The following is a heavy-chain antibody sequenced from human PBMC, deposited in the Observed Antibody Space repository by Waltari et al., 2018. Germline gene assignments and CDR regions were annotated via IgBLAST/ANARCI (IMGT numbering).Heavy chain of an antibody. J-gene: IGHJ5*02. V-gene: IGHV7-4-1*02. Sequence: QVQLVQSGSEMKKPGASVKVSCKASGYTFINYGVNWVRQAPGQGLEWMGWINTTTGKPTYAQGFTGRFVFSSDTSVNTAYLQISNLKTEDTAVYYCARGDIVIVPAADNWFDPWGQGTLVTVSS. CDR3: ARGDIVIVPAADNWFDP. CDR1: GYTFINYG. CDR2: INTTTGKP. D-gene: IGHD2-15*01.